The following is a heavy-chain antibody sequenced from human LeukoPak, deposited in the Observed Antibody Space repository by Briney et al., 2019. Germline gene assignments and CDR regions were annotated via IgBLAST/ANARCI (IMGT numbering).Heavy chain of an antibody. V-gene: IGHV3-48*03. Sequence: GGSLRLSCAASGFTFSSYEMNWVRQAPGKGLEWVSYIGSSGKTIYYADSVKGRFTISRVNANNSLYLQMNSLRADDTAIYYCARDWNWYFDLWGRGTLVTVSS. CDR1: GFTFSSYE. D-gene: IGHD3-3*01. CDR2: IGSSGKTI. CDR3: ARDWNWYFDL. J-gene: IGHJ2*01.